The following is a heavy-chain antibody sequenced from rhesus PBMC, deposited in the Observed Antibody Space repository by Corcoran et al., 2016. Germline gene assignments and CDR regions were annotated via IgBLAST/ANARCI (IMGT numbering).Heavy chain of an antibody. Sequence: EVQLVESGGGLAKPGESLRLSCAASGFTFSSYWMNWVRQTPGKGLEWISAINNCGGSPYYADSVKGRFTISRENSKNTLSLQMNSMRAEDTAVYYCAKAEYCSGIYCYDEYYFDYCGQGVLVTVSS. CDR3: AKAEYCSGIYCYDEYYFDY. CDR1: GFTFSSYW. CDR2: INNCGGSP. D-gene: IGHD2-27*01. V-gene: IGHV3S42*01. J-gene: IGHJ4*01.